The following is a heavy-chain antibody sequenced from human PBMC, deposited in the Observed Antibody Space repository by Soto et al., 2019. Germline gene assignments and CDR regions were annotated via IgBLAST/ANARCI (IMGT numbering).Heavy chain of an antibody. D-gene: IGHD3-3*01. CDR2: IVPMFGTA. J-gene: IGHJ5*02. Sequence: QVQLVQSGTEVKKPGSSVNVSCKTSGGTFGNTAVTWVRQAPGQGLEWMGGIVPMFGTANYAQKFQGRDTMPADESTNTAYMELNSLRSDDTAVYFCARDGDPGYAFWSGPLGGGRFDPWGQGTLVTVSS. V-gene: IGHV1-69*12. CDR3: ARDGDPGYAFWSGPLGGGRFDP. CDR1: GGTFGNTA.